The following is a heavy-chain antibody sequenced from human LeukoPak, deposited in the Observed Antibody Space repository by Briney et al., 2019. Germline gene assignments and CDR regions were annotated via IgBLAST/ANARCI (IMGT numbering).Heavy chain of an antibody. V-gene: IGHV3-66*01. CDR2: FYSGDTT. Sequence: PGGSLRLSCATSQFNFNKFGMTWVRQAPGKGLEWVSVFYSGDTTYYANSVKGRFTISRDNSKNMLYLQMNSLRAEDTAVYYCARRLLTGYYEFWGQGTLVTVSS. CDR1: QFNFNKFG. CDR3: ARRLLTGYYEF. J-gene: IGHJ4*02. D-gene: IGHD3-9*01.